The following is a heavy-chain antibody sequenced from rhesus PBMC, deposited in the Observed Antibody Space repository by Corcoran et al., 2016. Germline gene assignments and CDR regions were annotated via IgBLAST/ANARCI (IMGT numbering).Heavy chain of an antibody. CDR3: ARTSSSGWYLNSLDV. J-gene: IGHJ5-2*02. Sequence: QLQLQESGPGLVKPSETLSLTCAVSGGPIRSNWWSWIRQPPGKGLEWIGSISGSGGSTSYNPSLKSRVTISTDTSKNQFSLKLSSVTAADTAVYYCARTSSSGWYLNSLDVWGRGVLVTVSS. D-gene: IGHD6-31*01. CDR2: ISGSGGST. CDR1: GGPIRSNW. V-gene: IGHV4-173*01.